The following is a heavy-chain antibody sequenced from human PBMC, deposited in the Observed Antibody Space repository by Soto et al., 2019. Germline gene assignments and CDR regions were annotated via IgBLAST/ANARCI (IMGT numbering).Heavy chain of an antibody. CDR3: AKEGPKGVVVVPAAPPRFDY. J-gene: IGHJ4*02. D-gene: IGHD2-2*01. Sequence: EVQLLESGGGLVQPGGSLRLSCAASGFTFNNYAMSWVRQAPGKGLEWVSGISGSGGSTYYADSVKGRFTISRDNSKNPLYLQMNSLRAEDTAIYYCAKEGPKGVVVVPAAPPRFDYWGQGTLVTVSS. CDR1: GFTFNNYA. V-gene: IGHV3-23*01. CDR2: ISGSGGST.